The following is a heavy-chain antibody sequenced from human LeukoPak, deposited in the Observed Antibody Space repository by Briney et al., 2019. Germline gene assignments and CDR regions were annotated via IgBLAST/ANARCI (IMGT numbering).Heavy chain of an antibody. CDR2: ISSSSSTI. V-gene: IGHV3-48*01. D-gene: IGHD3-10*01. Sequence: GGSLRLSCAASGFTFSSYSMNRVRQAPGKGLEWVSYISSSSSTIYYADSVKGRFTISRDNAKNSLYLQMNSLRAEDTAVYYCARDERLGRITMVRGVMDVWGQGTTVTVSS. CDR3: ARDERLGRITMVRGVMDV. CDR1: GFTFSSYS. J-gene: IGHJ6*02.